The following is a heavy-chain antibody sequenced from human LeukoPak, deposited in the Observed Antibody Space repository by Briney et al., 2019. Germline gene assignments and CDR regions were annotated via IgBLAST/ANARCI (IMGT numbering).Heavy chain of an antibody. D-gene: IGHD2-15*01. CDR2: INPNNGGT. CDR3: ARGWAKYCSGGSCLVY. CDR1: GYTFTGYY. V-gene: IGHV1-2*02. Sequence: GASVKVSCKASGYTFTGYYMHWVRQAPGQGLEWMGWINPNNGGTNYAQKFQGRVTMTRDTSISTAYMELSRLRSDDTAVYYCARGWAKYCSGGSCLVYWGQGTLVTVSS. J-gene: IGHJ4*02.